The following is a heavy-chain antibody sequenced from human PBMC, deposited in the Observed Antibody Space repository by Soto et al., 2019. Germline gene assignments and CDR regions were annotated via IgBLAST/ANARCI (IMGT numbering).Heavy chain of an antibody. CDR1: GYTFTRYW. Sequence: GESLKISCKGSGYTFTRYWVGWVRQMPGKGLEWMGIIYPGDSDTRYSPSFQGHVTISADKSISTAYLQWSSLKASDTAMYYCARHDTAMVHRFDYCGQGTLVTVSS. J-gene: IGHJ4*02. CDR3: ARHDTAMVHRFDY. D-gene: IGHD5-18*01. CDR2: IYPGDSDT. V-gene: IGHV5-51*01.